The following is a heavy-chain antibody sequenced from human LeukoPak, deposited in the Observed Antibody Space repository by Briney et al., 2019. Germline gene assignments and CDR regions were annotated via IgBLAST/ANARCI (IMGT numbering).Heavy chain of an antibody. CDR1: GFTFSSYG. Sequence: GGSLRLSCAASGFTFSSYGINWVRQAPGKGLEWVSSIDGTGRTTDYADSVKGRFTTSRDNSKNAAYLQLDSLRADDTAVYYCAKISSITLVRGANILLNNWGQGTLVTVSS. V-gene: IGHV3-23*01. D-gene: IGHD3-10*01. J-gene: IGHJ4*02. CDR2: IDGTGRTT. CDR3: AKISSITLVRGANILLNN.